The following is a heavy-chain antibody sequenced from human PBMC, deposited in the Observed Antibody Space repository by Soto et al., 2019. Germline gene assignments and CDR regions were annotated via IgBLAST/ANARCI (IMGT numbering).Heavy chain of an antibody. CDR1: GGSINSDNLY. V-gene: IGHV4-39*01. Sequence: QVQLQESGPGLVKPSETLSLSCTVSGGSINSDNLYWGWIRQPPGKGLEWIGSSYSSGNTYYNPSLKSRVNISSDPSKNQFSLRVTSLTAADTAVYYCARQWVITSFAFDIWGQGTMVTVSS. CDR3: ARQWVITSFAFDI. D-gene: IGHD2-21*01. J-gene: IGHJ3*02. CDR2: SYSSGNT.